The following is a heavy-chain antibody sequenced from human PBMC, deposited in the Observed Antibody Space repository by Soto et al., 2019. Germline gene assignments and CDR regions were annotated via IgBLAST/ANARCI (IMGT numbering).Heavy chain of an antibody. CDR2: IVVASGRT. V-gene: IGHV1-58*02. J-gene: IGHJ6*02. CDR3: SADHPHTAIGWPV. CDR1: GFDFGSFG. Sequence: GASLKVSCKASGFDFGSFGIQLLRQIRGRGLEWIGWIVVASGRTNYARQFQGRVAFSRDMSSTTAYMDLYDLKSDDTAVYFCSADHPHTAIGWPVWGQGTTVIVSS.